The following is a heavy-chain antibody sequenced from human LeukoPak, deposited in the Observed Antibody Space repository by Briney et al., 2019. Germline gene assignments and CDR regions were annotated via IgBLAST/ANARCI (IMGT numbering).Heavy chain of an antibody. D-gene: IGHD6-19*01. Sequence: ASVKVSCKASGGTVSSYAISWVRQAPGQGLEWMGGIIPIFGTANYAQKFQGRVTITADESTSTAYMELSSLRSEDTAVYYCARDPIAVAGPFDYWGQGTLVTVSS. J-gene: IGHJ4*02. V-gene: IGHV1-69*13. CDR1: GGTVSSYA. CDR3: ARDPIAVAGPFDY. CDR2: IIPIFGTA.